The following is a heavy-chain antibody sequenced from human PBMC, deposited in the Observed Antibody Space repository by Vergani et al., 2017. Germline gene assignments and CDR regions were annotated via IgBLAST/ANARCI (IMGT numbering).Heavy chain of an antibody. V-gene: IGHV3-21*01. CDR2: ISSSSSYI. CDR3: ARDPGEYYYGSGSYSYGMDV. J-gene: IGHJ6*02. Sequence: EVQLVESGGGLVKRGGSLRLSCAASGFTFSSYSMNWVRQAPGKGLEWVSSISSSSSYIHYSDSLKGRFTISRDNAKSSLYLQMNSLRAEDTGVYYCARDPGEYYYGSGSYSYGMDVWGQGTTVTVSS. D-gene: IGHD3-10*01. CDR1: GFTFSSYS.